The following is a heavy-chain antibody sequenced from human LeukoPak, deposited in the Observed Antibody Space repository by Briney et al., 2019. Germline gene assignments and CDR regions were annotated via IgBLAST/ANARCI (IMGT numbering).Heavy chain of an antibody. Sequence: PGGSLRLSCAASGFIVSSNFMMWVRQAPGKGLDWVSFIYSDGSTYYADSVKARFTISRDNSKNTLYLQMNNLRAEDTALYYCASYFGRSWGQGTLVTVSS. D-gene: IGHD3-10*01. CDR3: ASYFGRS. CDR1: GFIVSSNF. V-gene: IGHV3-53*01. J-gene: IGHJ5*02. CDR2: IYSDGST.